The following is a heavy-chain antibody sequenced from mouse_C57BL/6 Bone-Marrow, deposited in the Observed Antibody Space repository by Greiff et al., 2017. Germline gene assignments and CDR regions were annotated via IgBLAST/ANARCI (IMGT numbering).Heavy chain of an antibody. D-gene: IGHD1-1*01. Sequence: VQLQQPGAELVRPGTSVKLSCKASGYTFTSYWMHWVKQRPGQGLEWIGVIDPSDSYTNYNQKFKGKATLTVDTSSSTAYMQLSSLTSEDSAVYYCARCYYGFAYWGHGALVTVSA. V-gene: IGHV1-59*01. J-gene: IGHJ3*01. CDR1: GYTFTSYW. CDR2: IDPSDSYT. CDR3: ARCYYGFAY.